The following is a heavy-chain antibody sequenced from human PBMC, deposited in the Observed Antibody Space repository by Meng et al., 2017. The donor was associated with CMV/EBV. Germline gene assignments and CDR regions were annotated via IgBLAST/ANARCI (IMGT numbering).Heavy chain of an antibody. CDR3: ARDSGGERITIFGVVIPTQYYYGMDV. CDR1: GGSISSSRYY. CDR2: IYYSGST. V-gene: IGHV4-39*02. J-gene: IGHJ6*02. Sequence: SETLSLTCTVSGGSISSSRYYWGWIRQPPGKGLGWIGSIYYSGSTYYNPSLKSRVTISVDTFKNQFSLKLSSVTAADTAVYYCARDSGGERITIFGVVIPTQYYYGMDVWGQGTTVTVSS. D-gene: IGHD3-3*01.